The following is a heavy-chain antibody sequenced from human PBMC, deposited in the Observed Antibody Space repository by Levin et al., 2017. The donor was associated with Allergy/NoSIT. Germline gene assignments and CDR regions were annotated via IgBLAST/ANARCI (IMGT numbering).Heavy chain of an antibody. CDR2: ISYDGSNK. CDR1: GFTFSSYG. V-gene: IGHV3-30*03. CDR3: ARVGWGGPDYYMDV. J-gene: IGHJ6*03. D-gene: IGHD7-27*01. Sequence: LAGGSLRLSCAASGFTFSSYGMHWVRQAPGKGLEWVAVISYDGSNKYYADSVKGRFTISRDNSKNTLYLQMNSLRAEDTAVYYCARVGWGGPDYYMDVWGKGTTVTVSS.